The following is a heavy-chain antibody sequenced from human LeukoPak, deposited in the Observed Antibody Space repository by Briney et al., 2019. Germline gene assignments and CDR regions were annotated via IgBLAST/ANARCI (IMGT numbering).Heavy chain of an antibody. CDR3: ARDVAAAAGSYFDY. J-gene: IGHJ4*02. Sequence: ASVKVSCKASGYTFTSYDINWVRQATGRGLGWMGWMNPNSGNTGYAQKFQGRVTMTRNTSISTAYMELSSLRSEDTAVYYCARDVAAAAGSYFDYWGQGTLVTVSS. CDR1: GYTFTSYD. D-gene: IGHD2-15*01. V-gene: IGHV1-8*01. CDR2: MNPNSGNT.